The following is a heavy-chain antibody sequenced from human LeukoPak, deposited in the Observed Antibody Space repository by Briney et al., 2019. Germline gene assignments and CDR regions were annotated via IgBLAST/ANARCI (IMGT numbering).Heavy chain of an antibody. Sequence: ASVKVSCKASGGTFSKYTISWVRQRPGQGLEWMGWMNPNSGNTGYAQKFQGRVTMTRNTSISTAYMELSSLRSEDTAVYYCASHFYNSGWYSSLRETMDVWGQGTTVTVAS. CDR1: GGTFSKYT. J-gene: IGHJ6*02. CDR2: MNPNSGNT. D-gene: IGHD6-19*01. CDR3: ASHFYNSGWYSSLRETMDV. V-gene: IGHV1-8*01.